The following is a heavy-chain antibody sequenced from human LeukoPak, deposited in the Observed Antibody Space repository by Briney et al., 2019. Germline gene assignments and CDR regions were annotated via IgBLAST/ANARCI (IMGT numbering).Heavy chain of an antibody. D-gene: IGHD6-6*01. CDR1: GFTFSSYW. V-gene: IGHV3-74*01. Sequence: GGSLRLSCAASGFTFSSYWIHWVRQAPGKGLVWVSRISTDGSSTNSADSVKGRFTISRDNAKNTLYLQMNSLRAEDTAVYYCVREYSSSSGRAFDIWGQGTMVTVSP. CDR3: VREYSSSSGRAFDI. J-gene: IGHJ3*02. CDR2: ISTDGSST.